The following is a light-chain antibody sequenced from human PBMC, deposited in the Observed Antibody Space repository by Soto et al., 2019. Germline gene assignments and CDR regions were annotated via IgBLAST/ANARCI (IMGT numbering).Light chain of an antibody. CDR3: CSYAGSYTWV. CDR1: NSDVGAYKF. V-gene: IGLV2-11*01. Sequence: QSALTQPRSVSGSPGQSVTISCTGSNSDVGAYKFVSWLQHNPGEAPKVMIYDVTQRPSGVPDRFSGTKSGNTASLTISGLQAEDEADYYCCSYAGSYTWVFASGTKVTVL. J-gene: IGLJ1*01. CDR2: DVT.